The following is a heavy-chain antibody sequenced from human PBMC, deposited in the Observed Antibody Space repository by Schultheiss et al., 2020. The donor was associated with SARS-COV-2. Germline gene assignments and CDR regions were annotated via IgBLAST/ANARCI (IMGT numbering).Heavy chain of an antibody. CDR1: GFTVSSNY. CDR2: ISGSGGST. J-gene: IGHJ6*02. Sequence: GGSLRLSCAASGFTVSSNYMSWVRQAPGKGLEWVSAISGSGGSTYYADSVKGRFTISRDNSKNTLYLQMNSLRAEDTAVYYCASRSITIFGVPYYYYGMDVWGQGTTVTVSS. D-gene: IGHD3-3*01. V-gene: IGHV3-23*01. CDR3: ASRSITIFGVPYYYYGMDV.